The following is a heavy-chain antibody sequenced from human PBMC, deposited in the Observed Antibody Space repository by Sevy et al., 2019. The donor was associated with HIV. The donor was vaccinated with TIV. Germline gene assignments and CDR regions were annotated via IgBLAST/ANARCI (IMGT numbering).Heavy chain of an antibody. Sequence: GESLKISCAASGFTFSIYAMSWVRQAPGKGLEWVSVISITGGSTYYAASVKGRFTISRDNSKNTLYLQMNTLRAEDTAVYYCAKDRVSGTYYTGDFDYWGQGTLVTVSS. CDR3: AKDRVSGTYYTGDFDY. CDR2: ISITGGST. D-gene: IGHD3-10*01. V-gene: IGHV3-23*01. J-gene: IGHJ4*02. CDR1: GFTFSIYA.